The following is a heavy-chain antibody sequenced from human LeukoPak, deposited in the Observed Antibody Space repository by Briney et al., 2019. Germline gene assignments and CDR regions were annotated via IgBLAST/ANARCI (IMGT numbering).Heavy chain of an antibody. D-gene: IGHD3-10*01. J-gene: IGHJ3*01. Sequence: GGSLRLSCAASGFIFSNYAMTWVRQGPGKGLEWVSTISGGDDTTTYGDSVKGRFTISRDNPNNTVYLQMDSLRVDDTAVYYCAKDLSLLDWFGEPDAFDFWGQGTMVTVSS. V-gene: IGHV3-23*01. CDR2: ISGGDDTT. CDR1: GFIFSNYA. CDR3: AKDLSLLDWFGEPDAFDF.